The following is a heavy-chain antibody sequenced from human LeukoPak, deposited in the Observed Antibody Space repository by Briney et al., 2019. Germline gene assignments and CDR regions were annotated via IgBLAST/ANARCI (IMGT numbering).Heavy chain of an antibody. CDR2: INSDGSST. Sequence: GGSLRLSCAASGFTFSSYWMHWVRQAPGKGLVWVSRINSDGSSTSYADSVKGRFTISRDNAKNTLYLQMNSLRAEDTAVYYCARDWGYCSGGSCYSSYYYMDVWGKGTTVTVSS. J-gene: IGHJ6*03. D-gene: IGHD2-15*01. CDR3: ARDWGYCSGGSCYSSYYYMDV. CDR1: GFTFSSYW. V-gene: IGHV3-74*01.